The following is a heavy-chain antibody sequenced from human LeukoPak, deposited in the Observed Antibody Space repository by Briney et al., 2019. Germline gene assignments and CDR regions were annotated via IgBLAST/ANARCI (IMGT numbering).Heavy chain of an antibody. V-gene: IGHV3-7*03. CDR1: GFTFSSYG. CDR3: ARGGGLDV. D-gene: IGHD3-16*01. J-gene: IGHJ6*02. CDR2: INHNGNVN. Sequence: QPGGSLRLSCAASGFTFSSYGMHWVRQAPGKGLEWVASINHNGNVNYYVDSVKGRFTISRDNAKNSPYLQMSNLRAEDTAVYFCARGGGLDVWGQGATVTVSS.